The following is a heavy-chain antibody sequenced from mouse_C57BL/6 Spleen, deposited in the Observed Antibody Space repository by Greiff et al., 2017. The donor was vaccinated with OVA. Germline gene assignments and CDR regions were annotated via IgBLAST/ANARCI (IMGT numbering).Heavy chain of an antibody. CDR2: IDPSDSYT. V-gene: IGHV1-50*01. D-gene: IGHD1-1*01. CDR3: ARYYYGSSSNYFDY. CDR1: GYTFTSYW. Sequence: QVQLKQPGAELVKPGASVKLSCKASGYTFTSYWMQWVKQRPGQGLEWIGEIDPSDSYTNYNQKFKGKATLTVDTSSSTAYMQLSSLTSEDSAVYYCARYYYGSSSNYFDYWGQGTTLTVSS. J-gene: IGHJ2*01.